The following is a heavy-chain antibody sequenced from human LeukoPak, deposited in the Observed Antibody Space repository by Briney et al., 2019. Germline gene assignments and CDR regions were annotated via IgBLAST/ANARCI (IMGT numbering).Heavy chain of an antibody. D-gene: IGHD5-12*01. Sequence: PGGSLRLSCAASGFTFSSYWMSWVRQAPGKGLEWVANIKQDGSEKYYVDSVKGRFTISRDNAENSLYLQMNSLRAEDTAVYYCARDGAPHSGYDPFDYWGQGTLVTVSS. J-gene: IGHJ4*02. CDR2: IKQDGSEK. V-gene: IGHV3-7*01. CDR3: ARDGAPHSGYDPFDY. CDR1: GFTFSSYW.